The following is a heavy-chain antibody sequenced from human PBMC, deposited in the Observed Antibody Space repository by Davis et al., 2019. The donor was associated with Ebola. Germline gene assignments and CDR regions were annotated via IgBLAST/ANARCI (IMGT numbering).Heavy chain of an antibody. CDR2: ISYDGRNK. V-gene: IGHV3-30*03. D-gene: IGHD3-9*01. Sequence: SLMISCAASGFTFNSFGLHLVRQAPGNGLELVAAISYDGRNKYTADSVKGRTTISRDNNKNTPFVQMNRLRAEDSGIYYCVSINVKDFEDYGGQATLVTVSS. CDR3: VSINVKDFEDY. J-gene: IGHJ4*02. CDR1: GFTFNSFG.